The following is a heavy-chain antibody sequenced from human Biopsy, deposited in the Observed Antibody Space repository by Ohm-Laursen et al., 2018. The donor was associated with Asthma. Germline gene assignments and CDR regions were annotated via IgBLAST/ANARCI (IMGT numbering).Heavy chain of an antibody. Sequence: GTLSLTCSVYGGSISSFYWSWIRQSPEKGLEWKGYVYWTGRTNYNPSLKSRITMSVDTSKNRMFLELTSATAADTAIYYCVRAVRNEQWLAPFDYWGQGKPVTV. CDR1: GGSISSFY. CDR2: VYWTGRT. J-gene: IGHJ4*02. D-gene: IGHD6-19*01. CDR3: VRAVRNEQWLAPFDY. V-gene: IGHV4-59*01.